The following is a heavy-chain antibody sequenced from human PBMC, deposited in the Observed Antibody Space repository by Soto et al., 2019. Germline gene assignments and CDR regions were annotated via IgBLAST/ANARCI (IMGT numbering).Heavy chain of an antibody. J-gene: IGHJ4*02. D-gene: IGHD2-15*01. CDR2: IKQDGSEK. CDR3: ASLRYCSGGSCYDY. V-gene: IGHV3-7*01. Sequence: GGSLRLSCAASGFTFSSYWMSWVRQAPGKGLEWVANIKQDGSEKYYVDSVKGRFTISRDNAKNSLYLQMNSLRAEDTAVYYCASLRYCSGGSCYDYWGQGTLVTVSS. CDR1: GFTFSSYW.